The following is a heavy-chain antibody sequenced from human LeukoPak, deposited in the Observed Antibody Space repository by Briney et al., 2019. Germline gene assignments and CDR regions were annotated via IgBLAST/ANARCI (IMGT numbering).Heavy chain of an antibody. J-gene: IGHJ4*02. Sequence: WGSLTLSCVASTSGVAFSSHSMNWVRQAPGKGLEWISYIHSSGNYIFYAASVKGRFAVSRDNARNSLFLQMNSLRAEDTAIYYCAREYNSRATFDYWGQGTVVTVYS. D-gene: IGHD1-20*01. CDR3: AREYNSRATFDY. CDR1: TSGVAFSSHS. CDR2: IHSSGNYI. V-gene: IGHV3-21*05.